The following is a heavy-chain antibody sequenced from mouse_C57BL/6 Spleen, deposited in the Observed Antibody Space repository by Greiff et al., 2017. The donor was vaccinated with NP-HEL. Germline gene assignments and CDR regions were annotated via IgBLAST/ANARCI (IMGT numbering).Heavy chain of an antibody. CDR2: ISDGGSYT. D-gene: IGHD1-1*01. CDR3: ARDQRDYYGSSYDFDY. CDR1: GFTFSSYA. J-gene: IGHJ2*01. V-gene: IGHV5-4*01. Sequence: EVMLVESGGGLVKPGGSLKLSCAASGFTFSSYAMSWVRQTPEKRLEWVATISDGGSYTYYPDNVKGRFTISRDNAKNNLYLQMSHLKSEDTAMYYCARDQRDYYGSSYDFDYWGQGTTLTVSS.